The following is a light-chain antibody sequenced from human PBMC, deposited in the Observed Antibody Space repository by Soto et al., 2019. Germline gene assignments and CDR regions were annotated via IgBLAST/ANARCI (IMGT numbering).Light chain of an antibody. J-gene: IGKJ5*01. CDR3: QQYISYPIT. CDR1: QGISTS. V-gene: IGKV1D-16*01. CDR2: AAS. Sequence: TQSPATLSLSPGERVTIICRASQGISTSLAWYQQKPEKAPKSLIYAASSLQSGVPSRFSGSGSGTDFTLTINSLQPEDFATYYCQQYISYPITFGQGTRLEIK.